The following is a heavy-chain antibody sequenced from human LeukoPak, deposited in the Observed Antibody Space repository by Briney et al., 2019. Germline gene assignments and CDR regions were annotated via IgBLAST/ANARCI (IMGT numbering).Heavy chain of an antibody. CDR1: GYSLPSYG. Sequence: ASVKVSCKASGYSLPSYGISWVRQAPGQGPEWMGWISPYNDNTNYAQELQGRATLTTDTSTSTAYMELRSLRSEDTAVYYCARDSWFGEFGNNWFDPWGQGTLVTVSS. J-gene: IGHJ5*02. CDR2: ISPYNDNT. CDR3: ARDSWFGEFGNNWFDP. V-gene: IGHV1-18*01. D-gene: IGHD3-10*01.